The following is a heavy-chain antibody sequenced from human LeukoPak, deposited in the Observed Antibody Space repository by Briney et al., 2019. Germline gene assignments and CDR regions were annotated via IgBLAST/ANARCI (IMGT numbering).Heavy chain of an antibody. V-gene: IGHV3-48*03. Sequence: GGSLRLSCAASGFTFDDYGMNWVRQTPGKGLEWVSYISSSGSTIYYADSVKGRFTISRDNAKNSLYLQMNSLRAEDTAVYYCAELGITMIGGVWGKGTTVTISS. D-gene: IGHD3-10*02. CDR3: AELGITMIGGV. J-gene: IGHJ6*04. CDR1: GFTFDDYG. CDR2: ISSSGSTI.